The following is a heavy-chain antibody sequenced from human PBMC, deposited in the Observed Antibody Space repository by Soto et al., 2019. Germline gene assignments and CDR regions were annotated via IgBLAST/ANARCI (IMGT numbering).Heavy chain of an antibody. CDR1: GGSVTGGGYY. V-gene: IGHV4-31*03. D-gene: IGHD3-10*02. CDR3: AGSPYRSMLDY. CDR2: IYHTGST. Sequence: PSETLSLTCSVSGGSVTGGGYYWGWIRQLPGKGLEWIGYIYHTGSTFYNPSLKSRVTISLDTSRSQFSLKLTSVTAADTAVYFCAGSPYRSMLDYCGPGRVLTVS. J-gene: IGHJ4*02.